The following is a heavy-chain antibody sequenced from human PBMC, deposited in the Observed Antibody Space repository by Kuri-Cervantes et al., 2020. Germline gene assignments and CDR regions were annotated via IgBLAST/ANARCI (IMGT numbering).Heavy chain of an antibody. J-gene: IGHJ4*02. CDR1: GYTFTGYY. Sequence: ASVKVSCKASGYTFTGYYMHWVRQAPGQGLEWMGWINPNSGGTNYAQKFQGWVTMTRDTSISTAYMELSRLRSDDTAVYYCAKTEYSVFGVVTPYYFDYWGQGTLVTVSS. D-gene: IGHD3-3*01. CDR3: AKTEYSVFGVVTPYYFDY. CDR2: INPNSGGT. V-gene: IGHV1-2*04.